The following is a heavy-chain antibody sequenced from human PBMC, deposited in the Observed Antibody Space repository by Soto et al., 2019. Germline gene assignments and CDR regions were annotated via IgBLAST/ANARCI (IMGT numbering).Heavy chain of an antibody. CDR3: ARVRCFNGLCHTADYGMDV. Sequence: QVQLVQSGAEVKKPGSSVKVSCKASGDVFGSYGINWVRQAPGQGLEWMGGIIPISGTTNYAQKFQGRVAITADESTDTVYMELSRLRSEDTAVYFCARVRCFNGLCHTADYGMDVWGQGTTVTVSS. J-gene: IGHJ6*02. D-gene: IGHD2-8*01. CDR1: GDVFGSYG. CDR2: IIPISGTT. V-gene: IGHV1-69*01.